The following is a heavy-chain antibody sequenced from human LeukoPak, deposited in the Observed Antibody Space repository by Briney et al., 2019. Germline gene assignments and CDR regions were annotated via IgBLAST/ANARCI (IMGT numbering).Heavy chain of an antibody. CDR1: GFTFRSYW. Sequence: GGSLRLSCAASGFTFRSYWMSWVRQAPGKGLEWVANINQDRREKYYVDSVRGRFTISRDNAKSSLFLQMNSLRAEDTAVYYCARDRGYGSGSYYIRVFDYWGQGTLVTVSS. CDR3: ARDRGYGSGSYYIRVFDY. J-gene: IGHJ4*02. CDR2: INQDRREK. D-gene: IGHD3-10*01. V-gene: IGHV3-7*03.